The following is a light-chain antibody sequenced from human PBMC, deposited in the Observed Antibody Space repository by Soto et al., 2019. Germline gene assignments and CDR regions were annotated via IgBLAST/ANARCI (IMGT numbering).Light chain of an antibody. CDR3: SSFSSSTTLYV. V-gene: IGLV2-14*01. J-gene: IGLJ1*01. Sequence: ALAQPASVSGSPGQSITISCTGTSSDVGGYNYVSWYQQHPGKAPKLMIHEVSNRPSGVPNRFSGSKSGNTASLTISGLQAEDEADYYCSSFSSSTTLYVFGTGTKVTVL. CDR1: SSDVGGYNY. CDR2: EVS.